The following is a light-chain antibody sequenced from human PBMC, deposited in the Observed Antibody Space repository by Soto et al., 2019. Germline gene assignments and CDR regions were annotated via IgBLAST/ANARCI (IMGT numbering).Light chain of an antibody. J-gene: IGKJ5*01. CDR2: DAS. Sequence: IVMTQSPATLSVSPGKRATLSCRAGQSIDSKLAWYQQRPGQAPRLLMYDASNRATGIPARFSGSGSGTDFTPTISSLEPEDFAIYYCQQRNTWPLTFGGGTRLEIK. V-gene: IGKV3-11*01. CDR1: QSIDSK. CDR3: QQRNTWPLT.